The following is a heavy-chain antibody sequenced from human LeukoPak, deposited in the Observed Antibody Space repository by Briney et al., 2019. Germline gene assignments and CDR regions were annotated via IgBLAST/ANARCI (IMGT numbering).Heavy chain of an antibody. CDR2: ISRSSSTI. CDR1: GFTFSSYS. D-gene: IGHD6-6*01. CDR3: AREGSGWSSSNLDS. J-gene: IGHJ4*02. Sequence: GGSLRLSCAASGFTFSSYSMNWVRQAPGKGLEWVSYISRSSSTIYYADSVKGRFTISRDNAKNSLYLQMNSLRAEDTAVYYCAREGSGWSSSNLDSWGQGTLVTVSS. V-gene: IGHV3-48*04.